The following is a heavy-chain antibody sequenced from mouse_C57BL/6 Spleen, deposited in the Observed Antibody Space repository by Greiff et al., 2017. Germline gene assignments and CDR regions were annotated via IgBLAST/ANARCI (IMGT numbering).Heavy chain of an antibody. CDR3: ARLETQPPFDY. CDR2: INPNYGTT. V-gene: IGHV1-39*01. CDR1: GYSFTDSN. Sequence: VQLKESGPELVKPGASVKISCKASGYSFTDSNMHWVKQSNGKSLEWIGVINPNYGTTSYNQKFKGKATLTVYQSSSTAYMQLNSLTSEDSAVYYCARLETQPPFDYWGQGTTLTVSS. J-gene: IGHJ2*01. D-gene: IGHD6-1*01.